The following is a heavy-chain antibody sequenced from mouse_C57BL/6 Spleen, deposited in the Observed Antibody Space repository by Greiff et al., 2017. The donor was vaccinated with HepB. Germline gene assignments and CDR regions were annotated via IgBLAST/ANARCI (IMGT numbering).Heavy chain of an antibody. CDR3: ARSAMDY. J-gene: IGHJ4*01. V-gene: IGHV5-17*01. CDR1: GFTFSSYA. Sequence: EVMLVESGEGLVKPGGSLKLSCAASGFTFSSYAMSWVRQTPEKRLEWVAYISSGSSTIYYADTVKGRFTISRDNAKNTLFLQMTSLRSKDTAMYYCARSAMDYWGQGTSVTVSS. CDR2: ISSGSSTI.